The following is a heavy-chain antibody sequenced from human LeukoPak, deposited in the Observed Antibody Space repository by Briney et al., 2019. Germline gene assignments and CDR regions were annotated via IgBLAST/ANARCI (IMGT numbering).Heavy chain of an antibody. CDR2: ISGRGGST. CDR1: GFTFSSYA. D-gene: IGHD6-19*01. J-gene: IGHJ4*02. Sequence: GGSLRLSCAASGFTFSSYAMSWVRQAPGKGLEGVAAISGRGGSTYYADSGEGRFTIPRDNSKNTLYLQMNSLRAEDTAVYYCAKDYSQWLALDYWGQGTLVTVSS. V-gene: IGHV3-23*01. CDR3: AKDYSQWLALDY.